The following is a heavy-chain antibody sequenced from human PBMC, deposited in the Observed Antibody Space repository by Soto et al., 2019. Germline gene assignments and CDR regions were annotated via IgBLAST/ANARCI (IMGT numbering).Heavy chain of an antibody. D-gene: IGHD3-10*01. CDR1: GFMFSSYW. V-gene: IGHV3-7*01. Sequence: VHLVESGGGSVEPGGSLRLSCEASGFMFSSYWMSWVHQAPGEGLEWVANIKQDGSEKHYLESVEGRFTIFRDNARRALYLQMNSLRAEDTAVYFCASYSGSYFPVGHDRWGQGTLVVVSA. CDR3: ASYSGSYFPVGHDR. J-gene: IGHJ5*02. CDR2: IKQDGSEK.